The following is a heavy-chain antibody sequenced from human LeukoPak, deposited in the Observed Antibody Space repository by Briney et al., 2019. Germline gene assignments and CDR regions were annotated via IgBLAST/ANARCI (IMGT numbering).Heavy chain of an antibody. CDR3: ARRSYYDSSGYYRYRFYYYYMDV. CDR2: IYTSGST. D-gene: IGHD3-22*01. J-gene: IGHJ6*03. CDR1: GGSLSSYY. Sequence: SETLSLTCTVSGGSLSSYYWNWIRQPAGKGLEWIGRIYTSGSTNYNPSLKSRVTMSVDTSKNQFSLKLSSVTAADTAVYYCARRSYYDSSGYYRYRFYYYYMDVWGKGTTVTTSS. V-gene: IGHV4-4*07.